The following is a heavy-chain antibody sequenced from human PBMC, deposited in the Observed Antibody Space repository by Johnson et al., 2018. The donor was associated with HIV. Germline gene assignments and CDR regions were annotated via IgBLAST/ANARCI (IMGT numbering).Heavy chain of an antibody. J-gene: IGHJ3*02. D-gene: IGHD2-21*02. CDR3: ARDRHCGGDCYTDDAFDI. CDR2: ISYDGSNK. CDR1: GFTFSSYA. Sequence: QVQLVESGGGVVQPGRSLRLSCAASGFTFSSYAMHWVRQAPGQGLEWVAVISYDGSNKYYADSVKGRFTISRDNAKNTLYLQMNSLRAEDTAVYYCARDRHCGGDCYTDDAFDIWGQGTMVTVSS. V-gene: IGHV3-30-3*01.